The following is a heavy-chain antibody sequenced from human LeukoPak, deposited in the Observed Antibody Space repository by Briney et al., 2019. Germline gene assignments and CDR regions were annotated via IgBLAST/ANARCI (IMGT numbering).Heavy chain of an antibody. CDR2: VSANGDTI. J-gene: IGHJ4*02. CDR3: ARRGGSSSWYLKYYFDY. Sequence: GGSLRLSCAASGFTFSSYEMNWVRQAPGKGLEWVSYVSANGDTIYYADSVRGRFTISRDNAKNSLFLLMNSLRAEDTAVYYCARRGGSSSWYLKYYFDYWGQGTLVTVSS. V-gene: IGHV3-48*03. D-gene: IGHD6-13*01. CDR1: GFTFSSYE.